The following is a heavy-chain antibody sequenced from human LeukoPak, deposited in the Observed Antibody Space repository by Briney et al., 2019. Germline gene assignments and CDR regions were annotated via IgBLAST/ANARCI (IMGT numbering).Heavy chain of an antibody. Sequence: GRSLRLSCAASGLTFSSYAMSWVRQAPGKGLEWVSAISGSGGNTNYADSVKGRFTISRDNLKNTLYLQMYSLRGEDTAVNNFAMVFGSGGPAIDVWGQGTMVTVSS. V-gene: IGHV3-23*01. J-gene: IGHJ6*02. D-gene: IGHD3-10*01. CDR2: ISGSGGNT. CDR3: AMVFGSGGPAIDV. CDR1: GLTFSSYA.